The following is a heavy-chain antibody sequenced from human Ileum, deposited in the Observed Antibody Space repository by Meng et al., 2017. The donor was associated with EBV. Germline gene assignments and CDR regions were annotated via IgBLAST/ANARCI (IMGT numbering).Heavy chain of an antibody. D-gene: IGHD3-22*01. CDR2: INAGNGNT. Sequence: QVQLVQSGXEVKKXXXSVKVSCXASGYTLTSYAMHWVRQAPGQRLEWMGWINAGNGNTKYSQRFQGRVTITRDTSASTAYMELSSLRSEDTTVYYCARAGYDSSGYYPQPFDYWGQGTLVTVSS. CDR1: GYTLTSYA. CDR3: ARAGYDSSGYYPQPFDY. J-gene: IGHJ4*02. V-gene: IGHV1-3*01.